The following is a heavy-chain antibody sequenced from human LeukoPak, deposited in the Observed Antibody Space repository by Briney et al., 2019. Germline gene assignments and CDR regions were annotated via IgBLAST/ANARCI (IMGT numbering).Heavy chain of an antibody. J-gene: IGHJ3*02. Sequence: ASVKVSCEASGYTFTTYSLHWVRQAPGQGLEWMGTINPSGGTTNYAQKFQGRITMTRDTSISTAYMELSRLRSDDTAVYYCARAVDCGGDCYSGSGAFDIWGQGTMVTVSS. CDR1: GYTFTTYS. V-gene: IGHV1-46*01. D-gene: IGHD2-21*02. CDR3: ARAVDCGGDCYSGSGAFDI. CDR2: INPSGGTT.